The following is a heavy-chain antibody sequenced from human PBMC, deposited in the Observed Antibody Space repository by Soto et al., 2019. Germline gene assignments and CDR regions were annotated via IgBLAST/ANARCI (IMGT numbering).Heavy chain of an antibody. Sequence: GGSLRLSCAASGFTFDDYGMSWVRQAPGKGLEWVSGINWNGGSTGYADSVKGRFTISRDNAKNSLYLQMNSLRAEDTALYHCARRHYDISTGSYYFDYWGQGNLVTVSS. CDR3: ARRHYDISTGSYYFDY. V-gene: IGHV3-20*01. J-gene: IGHJ4*02. D-gene: IGHD3-9*01. CDR2: INWNGGST. CDR1: GFTFDDYG.